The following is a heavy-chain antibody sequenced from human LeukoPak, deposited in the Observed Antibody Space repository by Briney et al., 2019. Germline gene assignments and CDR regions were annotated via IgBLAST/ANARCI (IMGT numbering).Heavy chain of an antibody. J-gene: IGHJ4*02. Sequence: PSETLSLTCTVSGGSISSYYWSWIRQPPGKGLEWIGYIYYSGSTNYNPSLKSRVTISVDTSKNQLSLKLSSVTAADTAVYYCARGYCSGGSCYFDYWGQGTLVTVSS. CDR2: IYYSGST. CDR1: GGSISSYY. V-gene: IGHV4-59*01. CDR3: ARGYCSGGSCYFDY. D-gene: IGHD2-15*01.